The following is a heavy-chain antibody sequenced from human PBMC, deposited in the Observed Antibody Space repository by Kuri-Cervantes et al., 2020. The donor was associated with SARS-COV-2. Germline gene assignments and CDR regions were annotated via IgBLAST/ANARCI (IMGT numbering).Heavy chain of an antibody. CDR3: ARDQQWLVRGALDV. D-gene: IGHD6-19*01. CDR1: GGSISSGGYY. J-gene: IGHJ6*02. CDR2: IYYSGST. V-gene: IGHV4-61*08. Sequence: SETLSLTCTVSGGSISSGGYYWSWIRQHPGKGLEWIGYIYYSGSTNYNPSLKSRVTISVDTSKNQFSLKLSSVTAADTAVYYCARDQQWLVRGALDVWGQGTTVTVSS.